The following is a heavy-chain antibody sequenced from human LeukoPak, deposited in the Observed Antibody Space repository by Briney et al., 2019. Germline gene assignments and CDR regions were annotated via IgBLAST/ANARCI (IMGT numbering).Heavy chain of an antibody. D-gene: IGHD5-24*01. CDR2: IHYSGST. V-gene: IGHV4-59*01. J-gene: IGHJ4*02. CDR3: ARDLELGY. CDR1: GGSMRGYY. Sequence: TASETLSLTCTVSGGSMRGYYWSWIRQPPGKGLEWIGLIHYSGSTNYNPSLKSRVTISVDTSKNQFSLKLSSVTAADTAVYYCARDLELGYWGQGTLVTVHS.